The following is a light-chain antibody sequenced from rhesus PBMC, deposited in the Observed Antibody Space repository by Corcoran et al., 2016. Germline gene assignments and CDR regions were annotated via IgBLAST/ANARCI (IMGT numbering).Light chain of an antibody. Sequence: EIVMTQSPATLSLSPGERATLSCRASQSVSNNLAWYQQKPGQAPNLLIHGASSRATGNPDRFSGSGSGTEFTRTISSLEPEEVGVYDCQPDYSWPLTFGGGTKVELK. V-gene: IGKV3-42*01. CDR3: QPDYSWPLT. CDR1: QSVSNN. CDR2: GAS. J-gene: IGKJ4*01.